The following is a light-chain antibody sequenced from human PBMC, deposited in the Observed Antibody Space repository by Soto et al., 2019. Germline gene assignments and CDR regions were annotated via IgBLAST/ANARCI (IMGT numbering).Light chain of an antibody. CDR3: QPYGSSGT. J-gene: IGKJ1*01. Sequence: EIVLTQSPGTLSLSPGERATLSCRASQSVSNNYLAWYQQKPGQAPRLLIDGASNRATGIPDRFSGSGSGTDFTLTTSRLEPEDFAVYYCQPYGSSGTFGQGTKVEIK. V-gene: IGKV3-20*01. CDR2: GAS. CDR1: QSVSNNY.